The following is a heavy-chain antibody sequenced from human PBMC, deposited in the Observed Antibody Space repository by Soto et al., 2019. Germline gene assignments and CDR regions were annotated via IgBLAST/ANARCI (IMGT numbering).Heavy chain of an antibody. CDR3: ARGGYDSNYYYGMDV. CDR1: GGSISSGGYY. J-gene: IGHJ6*02. D-gene: IGHD5-12*01. CDR2: IYYSGST. V-gene: IGHV4-31*03. Sequence: QVQLQESGPGLVKPSQTLSLTCTVSGGSISSGGYYWSWIRQHPGKGLEWIGYIYYSGSTYYNPVPKERVNISVDTSKNQFSLKLSSVTAADTAVYYCARGGYDSNYYYGMDVWGQGTTVTVSS.